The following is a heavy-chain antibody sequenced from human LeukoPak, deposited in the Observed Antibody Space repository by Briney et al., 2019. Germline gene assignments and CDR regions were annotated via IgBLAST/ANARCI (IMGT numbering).Heavy chain of an antibody. D-gene: IGHD1-14*01. Sequence: AGGSLRLSCAASGFTFSSYWMSWVRQAPGKRLEWVANIEQDGSEKYYLDSVKGRFTLSRDNAKNSLYLQMNSLRAEDTAVYYCARRWVSGSNFDYWGQGTLVTVSS. V-gene: IGHV3-7*01. CDR3: ARRWVSGSNFDY. CDR1: GFTFSSYW. J-gene: IGHJ4*02. CDR2: IEQDGSEK.